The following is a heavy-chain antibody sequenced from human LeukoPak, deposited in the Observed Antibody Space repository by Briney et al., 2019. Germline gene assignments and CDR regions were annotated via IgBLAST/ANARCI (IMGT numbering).Heavy chain of an antibody. J-gene: IGHJ4*02. V-gene: IGHV3-48*03. CDR3: ARGDRDGYRLYYFDY. CDR1: GFTFSSYE. D-gene: IGHD5-24*01. CDR2: ISSSGSTI. Sequence: AGGSLRLSCAASGFTFSSYEMNWVRQAPGKGLEWVSYISSSGSTIYYADSVKGRFTISRDNAKNSLYLQMNSLRAEDTAVYYCARGDRDGYRLYYFDYWGQGTLATVSS.